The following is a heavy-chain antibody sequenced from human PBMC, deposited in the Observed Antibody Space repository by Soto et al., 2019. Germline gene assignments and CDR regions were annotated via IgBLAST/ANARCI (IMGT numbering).Heavy chain of an antibody. CDR2: IYNSGIT. J-gene: IGHJ6*02. D-gene: IGHD3-3*01. V-gene: IGHV4-61*01. CDR1: VFSVVRFIHE. CDR3: ASSPNYVFWGGAKYYNGLDV. Sequence: SETRSLACTLSVFSVVRFIHEWGWIRESPWNGLEWIVYIYNSGITNYNATLKSRVTISVDTSKNQFSLRLISVTAADTAVYFCASSPNYVFWGGAKYYNGLDVWGQGTTVTVSS.